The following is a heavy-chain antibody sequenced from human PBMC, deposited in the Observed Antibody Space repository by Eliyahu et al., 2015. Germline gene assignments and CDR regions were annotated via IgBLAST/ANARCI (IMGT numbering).Heavy chain of an antibody. D-gene: IGHD6-19*01. J-gene: IGHJ4*02. CDR2: IYYSGSX. CDR1: GXSISRSNYY. V-gene: IGHV4-39*01. Sequence: QLQLQESGPGLVKPSETLSLXCIXSGXSISRSNYYWGWIRQPPGKGLEWIGSIYYSGSXYYNPSXKSRVTISVDTSKNQFSLKLSSVIAADTAVYYCATYKGSSGSDYWGQGTLVTVSS. CDR3: ATYKGSSGSDY.